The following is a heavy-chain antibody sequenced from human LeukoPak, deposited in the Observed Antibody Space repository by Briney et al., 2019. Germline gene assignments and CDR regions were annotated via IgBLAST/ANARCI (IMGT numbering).Heavy chain of an antibody. J-gene: IGHJ4*02. D-gene: IGHD2-2*01. CDR2: ISSSSSSI. CDR1: GFTFSSYS. V-gene: IGHV3-48*01. Sequence: GGSLRLSCAASGFTFSSYSMNWVRQAPGKGREGVSYISSSSSSIYYAASVKGRLTISRDNAKNSLYMQMKSLRAEDTAVYYCATFCSSTSCYHYWGQGTLVTVSS. CDR3: ATFCSSTSCYHY.